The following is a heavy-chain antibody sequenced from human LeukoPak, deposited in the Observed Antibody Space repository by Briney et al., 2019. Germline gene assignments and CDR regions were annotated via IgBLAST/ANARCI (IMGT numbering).Heavy chain of an antibody. Sequence: SMKVSCKASGGTFSSYAISWVRQAPGQGLEWMGGIIPIFGTANYAQKFQGRVTITADESTSTAYMELSSLRSEDTAVYYCARDQDTAMAYYYYYGMDVWGQGTTVTVSS. CDR2: IIPIFGTA. CDR3: ARDQDTAMAYYYYYGMDV. CDR1: GGTFSSYA. D-gene: IGHD5-18*01. V-gene: IGHV1-69*13. J-gene: IGHJ6*02.